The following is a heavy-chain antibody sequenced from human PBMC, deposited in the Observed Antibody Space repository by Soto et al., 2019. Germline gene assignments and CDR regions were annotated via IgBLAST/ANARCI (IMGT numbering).Heavy chain of an antibody. CDR1: GYSFTSYW. CDR2: IYPGDSDT. D-gene: IGHD6-13*01. J-gene: IGHJ6*02. V-gene: IGHV5-51*01. Sequence: GESLKISCKGSGYSFTSYWIGWVRQMPGKGLEWMGIIYPGDSDTRYSPSFQGQVTISADKSISTAYLQWSSLKASDTAMYYCATTSAAGKYYYGMDVLGQGTTVTGSS. CDR3: ATTSAAGKYYYGMDV.